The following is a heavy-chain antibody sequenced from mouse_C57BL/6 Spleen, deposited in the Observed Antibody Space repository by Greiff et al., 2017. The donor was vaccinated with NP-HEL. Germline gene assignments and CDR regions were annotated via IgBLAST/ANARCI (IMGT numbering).Heavy chain of an antibody. V-gene: IGHV1-69*01. D-gene: IGHD1-1*01. J-gene: IGHJ1*03. Sequence: QVQLQQPGAELVMPGASVKLSCKASGYTFTSYWMHWVKQRPGQGLEWIGEIDPSDSYTNYNQKFKGKSTLTVDKSSSTAYMQLSSLTSEDSAVYYCAKGSSSYFDVWGTGTTVTVSS. CDR3: AKGSSSYFDV. CDR1: GYTFTSYW. CDR2: IDPSDSYT.